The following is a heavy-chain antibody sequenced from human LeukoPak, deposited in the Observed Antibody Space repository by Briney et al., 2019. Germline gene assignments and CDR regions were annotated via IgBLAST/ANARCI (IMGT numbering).Heavy chain of an antibody. CDR2: IYYSGST. D-gene: IGHD3-10*01. Sequence: PSETLSLTCTVSGGSISSYYWSWIRQPPGKGLEWIGYIYYSGSTNYNPSLESRVTISVDTSKNQFSLKLSSVTAADTAVYYCATCDNYGSLDYGMDVWGQGTTVTVSS. CDR3: ATCDNYGSLDYGMDV. J-gene: IGHJ6*02. CDR1: GGSISSYY. V-gene: IGHV4-59*01.